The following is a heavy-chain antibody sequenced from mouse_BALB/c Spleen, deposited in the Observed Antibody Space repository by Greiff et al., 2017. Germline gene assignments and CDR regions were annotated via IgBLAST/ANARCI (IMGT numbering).Heavy chain of an antibody. D-gene: IGHD2-3*01. CDR3: ARGWLLRGFDY. CDR1: GYTFTSYW. Sequence: QVQLQQSGAELAKPGASVKMSCKASGYTFTSYWMHWVKQRPGQGLEWIGYINPSSGYTEYNQKFKDKTTLTADKSSSTAYMQLNSLTSEDSAVYYCARGWLLRGFDYWGQGTTLTVSS. V-gene: IGHV1-4*02. J-gene: IGHJ2*01. CDR2: INPSSGYT.